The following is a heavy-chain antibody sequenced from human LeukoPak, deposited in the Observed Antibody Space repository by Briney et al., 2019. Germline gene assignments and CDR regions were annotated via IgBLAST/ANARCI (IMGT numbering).Heavy chain of an antibody. D-gene: IGHD3-22*01. CDR1: GFTFDDYA. V-gene: IGHV3-9*01. CDR3: AKDISSSGYLSPQVAFDI. CDR2: ISWNSGSI. J-gene: IGHJ3*02. Sequence: GGSLRLSCAASGFTFDDYAMHWVRQAPGKGLEWVSGISWNSGSIGYADSVKGRFTISRDNAKNSLYLQMNSLRAEDTALYYCAKDISSSGYLSPQVAFDIWGQGTMVTVSS.